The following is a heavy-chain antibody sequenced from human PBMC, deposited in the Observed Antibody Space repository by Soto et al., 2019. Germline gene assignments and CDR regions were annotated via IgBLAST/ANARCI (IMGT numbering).Heavy chain of an antibody. CDR2: IKQDGSEK. Sequence: GGSLRLSCAASGFTFSSYWMSWVRQAPGKGLEWVANIKQDGSEKYYVDSVKGRFTISRDNAKNSLYLQMNSLRAEDTAVYYCASSRSYYDFWSGYYRGCYFDYWGQGTLVTVSS. V-gene: IGHV3-7*01. J-gene: IGHJ4*02. D-gene: IGHD3-3*01. CDR1: GFTFSSYW. CDR3: ASSRSYYDFWSGYYRGCYFDY.